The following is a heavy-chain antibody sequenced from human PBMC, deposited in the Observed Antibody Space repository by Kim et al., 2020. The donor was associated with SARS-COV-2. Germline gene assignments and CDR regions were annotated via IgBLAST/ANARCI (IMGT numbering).Heavy chain of an antibody. CDR2: IDPSDSYT. Sequence: GESLKISCKGSGYRFISYWISWVRQMPGKGLEWMGRIDPSDSYTNYSPSFQGHVTISADKSISTAYLQWSSLKASDTAMYYCARLRRDILTGYFYYYYYGMDVWGQGTTVTVSS. CDR1: GYRFISYW. D-gene: IGHD3-9*01. V-gene: IGHV5-10-1*01. J-gene: IGHJ6*02. CDR3: ARLRRDILTGYFYYYYYGMDV.